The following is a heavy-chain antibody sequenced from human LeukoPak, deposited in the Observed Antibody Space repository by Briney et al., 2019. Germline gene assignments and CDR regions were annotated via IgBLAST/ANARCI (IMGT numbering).Heavy chain of an antibody. J-gene: IGHJ4*02. D-gene: IGHD3-10*01. CDR1: GFAFDEHG. CDR3: ARAPITCPFYFDY. CDR2: INWSGGST. V-gene: IGHV3-20*04. Sequence: GGSLRLSCTASGFAFDEHGMSWVRQVPGKGLEWVSGINWSGGSTGYADPLRGRFTISRDNAKNSLYLQMDSLRAEDTALYYCARAPITCPFYFDYWGQGTLVTVSS.